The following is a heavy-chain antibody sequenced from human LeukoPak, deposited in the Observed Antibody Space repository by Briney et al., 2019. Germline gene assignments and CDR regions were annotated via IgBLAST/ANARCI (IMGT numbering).Heavy chain of an antibody. CDR3: ARAIRGTNPPFAS. CDR1: GGTFSSYA. J-gene: IGHJ4*02. Sequence: GASVKVSCKASGGTFSSYAISWGRQAPGQGLEWMGGIIPIFGTANYAHKFHGRVTITADESTSTAYMGMRSLRSEDTGVYYCARAIRGTNPPFASWGPGNLVTVSS. V-gene: IGHV1-69*13. D-gene: IGHD1-7*01. CDR2: IIPIFGTA.